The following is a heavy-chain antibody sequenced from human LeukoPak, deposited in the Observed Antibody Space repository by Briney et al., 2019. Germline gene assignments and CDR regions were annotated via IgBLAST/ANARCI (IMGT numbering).Heavy chain of an antibody. V-gene: IGHV2-5*02. CDR1: GFSLSTSGVG. CDR2: IYWDDDK. Sequence: SGPTLVKPTQTLTLTCTFSGFSLSTSGVGVGWIRQPPGKALEWLALIYWDDDKRYSPSLKSRLTITKDTSKNQVVLTMTNMDPVDTATYCCAHSRGYSSGWYTKPYYFDYWGQGTLVTVSS. D-gene: IGHD6-19*01. J-gene: IGHJ4*02. CDR3: AHSRGYSSGWYTKPYYFDY.